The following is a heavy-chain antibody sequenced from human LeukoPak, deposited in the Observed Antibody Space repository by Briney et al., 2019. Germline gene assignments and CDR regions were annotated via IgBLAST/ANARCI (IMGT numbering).Heavy chain of an antibody. CDR2: VYHSGST. Sequence: SETLSLTCAVSGGSISSGGYSWSWIRQPPGKGLEWIGYVYHSGSTYYNPSLKSRVTISVDRSKNQFSLKLSSVTAADTAVYYCAREKGYCSGGSCIGVYFDYWGQGTLVTVSS. J-gene: IGHJ4*02. V-gene: IGHV4-30-2*01. CDR3: AREKGYCSGGSCIGVYFDY. D-gene: IGHD2-15*01. CDR1: GGSISSGGYS.